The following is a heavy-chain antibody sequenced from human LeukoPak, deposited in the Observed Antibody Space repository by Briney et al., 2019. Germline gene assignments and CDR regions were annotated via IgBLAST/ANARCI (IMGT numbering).Heavy chain of an antibody. Sequence: GRSLRLSCAASGFTFSSYDVHWVRQAPGKGLERVALISYDGSNKYYADSVKGRFTISRDSSKNTLYLQMNSLRPEDTAIYYCAKGGYGIQLWWAFDIWGQGTMVTVSS. J-gene: IGHJ3*02. CDR2: ISYDGSNK. CDR3: AKGGYGIQLWWAFDI. CDR1: GFTFSSYD. D-gene: IGHD5-18*01. V-gene: IGHV3-30*18.